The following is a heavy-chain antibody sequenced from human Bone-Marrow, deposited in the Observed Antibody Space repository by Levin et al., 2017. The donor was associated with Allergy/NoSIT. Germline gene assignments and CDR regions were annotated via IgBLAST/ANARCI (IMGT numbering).Heavy chain of an antibody. CDR1: GFYVSGNY. Sequence: ASVKVSCAASGFYVSGNYMSWVRQAPGKGLEWVSVIYSGGDTKYTESVKGRFSISRDTSKNTLYLQMNSLRVEDTAVYYCAKCSGWYGKGYFDLWGRGTLVTVSS. CDR2: IYSGGDT. V-gene: IGHV3-53*01. J-gene: IGHJ2*01. CDR3: AKCSGWYGKGYFDL. D-gene: IGHD6-19*01.